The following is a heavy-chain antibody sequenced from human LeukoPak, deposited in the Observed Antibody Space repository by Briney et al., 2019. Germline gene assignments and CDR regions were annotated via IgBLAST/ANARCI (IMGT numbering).Heavy chain of an antibody. V-gene: IGHV4-4*07. CDR1: GGSITNYY. D-gene: IGHD2-2*01. Sequence: PSETLSLTCTVSGGSITNYYWSWIRQPAGKGLEWIGRIYTSGSTSYNPSLESRVTMSIDTSKNQFSLKLSSLTAADTAVYYCARGCSSTSCWLRMDVWGQGTTVTVSS. J-gene: IGHJ6*02. CDR2: IYTSGST. CDR3: ARGCSSTSCWLRMDV.